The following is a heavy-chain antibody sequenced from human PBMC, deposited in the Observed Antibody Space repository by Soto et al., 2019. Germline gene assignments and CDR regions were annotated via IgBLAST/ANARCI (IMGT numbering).Heavy chain of an antibody. J-gene: IGHJ4*02. Sequence: QVQLVQSGAEVKKPGSSVKVSCKASGGTFSSSTISWVRQAPGQGLEWMGRIIPILGIANYAQKFQGRVTITADKSTSTAYMELSSLRSEDTAVYYCATWDDSGDYVVDYWGQGTLVTVSS. CDR1: GGTFSSST. V-gene: IGHV1-69*02. CDR2: IIPILGIA. CDR3: ATWDDSGDYVVDY. D-gene: IGHD4-17*01.